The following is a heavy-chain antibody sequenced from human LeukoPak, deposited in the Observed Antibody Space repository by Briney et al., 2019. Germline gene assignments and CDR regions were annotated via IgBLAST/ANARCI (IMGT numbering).Heavy chain of an antibody. V-gene: IGHV4-31*11. J-gene: IGHJ4*02. D-gene: IGHD4-23*01. CDR2: IYYSGST. CDR3: ARGGPGYGGHADY. Sequence: PSQTLSLTCAVSGGSISSGGYYWSWFRQHPGKGLEWIGYIYYSGSTYYNPSLKSRVTISVDTSKNQFSLKLSSVTAADTAVYYCARGGPGYGGHADYWGQGTLVTVSS. CDR1: GGSISSGGYY.